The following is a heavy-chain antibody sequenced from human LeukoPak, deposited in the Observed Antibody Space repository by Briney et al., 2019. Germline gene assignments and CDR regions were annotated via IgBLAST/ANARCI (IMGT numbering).Heavy chain of an antibody. CDR2: INYSGST. Sequence: ETGGSLRLSCAASGFTFSSYAMSWIRQPPGKGLEWIGYINYSGSTTYSPSLKSRVTISVDASKSQFSLKLTSVTAADTAVYYCARGIKPGLGEAPAYWGQGTLVTVSS. CDR1: GFTFSSYA. D-gene: IGHD3-10*01. V-gene: IGHV4-59*01. J-gene: IGHJ4*02. CDR3: ARGIKPGLGEAPAY.